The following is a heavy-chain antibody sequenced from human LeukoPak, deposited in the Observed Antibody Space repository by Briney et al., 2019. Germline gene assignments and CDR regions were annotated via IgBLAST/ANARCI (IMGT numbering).Heavy chain of an antibody. D-gene: IGHD1-26*01. CDR1: GYTFTSYD. CDR2: MNPNSGNT. J-gene: IGHJ3*02. V-gene: IGHV1-8*03. CDR3: ARGNSGSYYGPRDAFDI. Sequence: ASVKVSCKASGYTFTSYDINWVRQATGQGLEWMGWMNPNSGNTGYAQKFQGRVTITRNTSISIAYMELSSLRSEDTAVYYCARGNSGSYYGPRDAFDIWGQGTMVTVSS.